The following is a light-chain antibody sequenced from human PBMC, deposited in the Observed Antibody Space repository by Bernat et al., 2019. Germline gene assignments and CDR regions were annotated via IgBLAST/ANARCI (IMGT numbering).Light chain of an antibody. V-gene: IGKV1-27*01. J-gene: IGKJ4*01. CDR1: QGISNY. CDR3: QQFNNYPLT. Sequence: DIQLTQSPSSLSASVGDRVTITCRVNQGISNYLNCYRKKPGKLPNLLIYSASNLQSGVPSRFSGSGSGTDFTLTISSLQTEDFATYYCQQFNNYPLTIGGGTKVEIK. CDR2: SAS.